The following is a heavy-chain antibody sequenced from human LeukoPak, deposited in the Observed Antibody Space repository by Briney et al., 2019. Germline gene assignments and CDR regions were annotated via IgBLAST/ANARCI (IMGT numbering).Heavy chain of an antibody. CDR3: ATYNGGNSAFEY. Sequence: GGSLRLSCVASGFSFGTYAMNWVRQAPGKGLEWVSVIYRGGSTFYADSVKGRFTISRDNSKNTLYLQMNSLRAEDTAVYYCATYNGGNSAFEYWGQGTLVTVSS. V-gene: IGHV3-66*01. CDR2: IYRGGST. CDR1: GFSFGTYA. J-gene: IGHJ4*02. D-gene: IGHD4-23*01.